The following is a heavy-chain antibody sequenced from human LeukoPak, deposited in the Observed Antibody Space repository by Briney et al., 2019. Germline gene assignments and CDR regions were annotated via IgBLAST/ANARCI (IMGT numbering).Heavy chain of an antibody. D-gene: IGHD6-13*01. J-gene: IGHJ6*02. CDR1: GFTFSSYS. CDR2: ISSSSSYI. Sequence: GGSLRLSCAASGFTFSSYSMNWVRQAPGKGLEWVSSISSSSSYIYYTDSVKGRFTISRDNAKNSLYLQMNSLRAEDTALYYCARSSSWYGDYYYGMDVWGQGTTVTVSS. V-gene: IGHV3-21*04. CDR3: ARSSSWYGDYYYGMDV.